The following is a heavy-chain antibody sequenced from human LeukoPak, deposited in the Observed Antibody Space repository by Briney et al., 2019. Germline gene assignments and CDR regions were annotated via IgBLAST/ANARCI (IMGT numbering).Heavy chain of an antibody. CDR2: IYYSGST. D-gene: IGHD3-10*01. CDR1: GGSISSSRYY. V-gene: IGHV4-39*07. CDR3: ARGSGTALDY. J-gene: IGHJ4*02. Sequence: SETLSLTCTVSGGSISSSRYYWGWIRQPPGKGLEWIGSIYYSGSTYYNPSLKSRVTISVDTSKNQFSLKLSSVTAADTAVYYCARGSGTALDYWGQGTLVTVSS.